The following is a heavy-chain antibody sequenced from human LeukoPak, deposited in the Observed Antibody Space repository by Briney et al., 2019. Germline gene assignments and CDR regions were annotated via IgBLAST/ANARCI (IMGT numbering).Heavy chain of an antibody. CDR3: ARDLPYYDFWSGYYLYYYYGMDV. D-gene: IGHD3-3*01. CDR2: IKQDGSEK. V-gene: IGHV3-7*03. J-gene: IGHJ6*02. CDR1: GFTFRSYA. Sequence: GGSLRLSCAASGFTFRSYAMSWVRQAPGKGLEWVANIKQDGSEKYYVDSVKGRFTISRDNAKNSLYLQMNSLRAEDTAVYYCARDLPYYDFWSGYYLYYYYGMDVWGQGTTVTVSS.